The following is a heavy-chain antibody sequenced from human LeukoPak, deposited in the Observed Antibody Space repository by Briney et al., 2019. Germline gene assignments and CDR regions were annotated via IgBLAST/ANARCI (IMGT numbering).Heavy chain of an antibody. V-gene: IGHV4-59*01. CDR2: IYYSGST. J-gene: IGHJ4*02. CDR1: GGSISSYY. CDR3: ARVASSGYYVDY. D-gene: IGHD3-22*01. Sequence: SETLSLTCTVSGGSISSYYWSWIRQPPGKGLEWIGYIYYSGSTNYNPSLKSRVTISVDTSKNQFSLKLSSVTAADTAVYYCARVASSGYYVDYWGQGTLVTVSS.